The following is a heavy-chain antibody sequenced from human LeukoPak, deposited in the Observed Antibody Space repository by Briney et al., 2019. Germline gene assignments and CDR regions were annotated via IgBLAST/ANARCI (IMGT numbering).Heavy chain of an antibody. Sequence: SGGSLRLSCAASGFTFSSYGMHWVRQAPGKGLEWVAVISYDGSNKYYADSVKGRFTISRDNSKNTLYLQMNSLRAEDTAVYYCAEETTVTLPVDYWGQGTLVTVSS. CDR1: GFTFSSYG. CDR2: ISYDGSNK. D-gene: IGHD4-17*01. V-gene: IGHV3-30*18. J-gene: IGHJ4*02. CDR3: AEETTVTLPVDY.